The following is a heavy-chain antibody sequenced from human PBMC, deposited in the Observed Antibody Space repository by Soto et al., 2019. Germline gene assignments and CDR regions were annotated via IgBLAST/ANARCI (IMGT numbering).Heavy chain of an antibody. CDR2: ISAYNGNT. Sequence: ASVKVSCKASGYTFTSYGISWVRQAPGQGLEWMGWISAYNGNTNYAQKIQGRVTMATDTSTSTAYMELRSLRSDDTAVYYCARESRYCSGGSCYFLPGIDYWGQGTLVTVSS. CDR1: GYTFTSYG. V-gene: IGHV1-18*01. D-gene: IGHD2-15*01. J-gene: IGHJ4*02. CDR3: ARESRYCSGGSCYFLPGIDY.